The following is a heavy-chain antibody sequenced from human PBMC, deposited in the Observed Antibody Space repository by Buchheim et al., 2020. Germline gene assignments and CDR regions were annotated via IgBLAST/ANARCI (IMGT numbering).Heavy chain of an antibody. CDR3: AKDRYCPSPSCPTDY. Sequence: VQLVESGGGVVQPGGSLRLSCAVSGVSIDTYGMHWVRQAPGKGLEWVAVISNDGSTKDYADSVKGRFTISRDNSKNALYLQMNSLRPEDTAVYYCAKDRYCPSPSCPTDYWGQGTL. V-gene: IGHV3-30*18. CDR1: GVSIDTYG. D-gene: IGHD2-2*01. CDR2: ISNDGSTK. J-gene: IGHJ4*02.